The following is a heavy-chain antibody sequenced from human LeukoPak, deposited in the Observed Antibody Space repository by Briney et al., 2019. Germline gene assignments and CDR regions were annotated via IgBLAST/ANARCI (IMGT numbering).Heavy chain of an antibody. Sequence: GGSLRLSCAASGFTFSSYAMHWVRQAPGKGLEYVSAISSNGGSTYYANSVKGRFTISRDNSKNTLYLQMGSLRAEDMAVYYCAREGHRSGYPICDYWGQGTLVTVSS. V-gene: IGHV3-64*01. CDR1: GFTFSSYA. CDR2: ISSNGGST. D-gene: IGHD3-22*01. J-gene: IGHJ4*02. CDR3: AREGHRSGYPICDY.